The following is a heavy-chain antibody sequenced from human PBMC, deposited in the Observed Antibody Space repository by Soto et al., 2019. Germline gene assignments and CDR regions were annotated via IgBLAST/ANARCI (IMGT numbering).Heavy chain of an antibody. V-gene: IGHV3-30-3*01. CDR3: AREGIPIYAFDY. Sequence: GGSLRLSCAASGFTFSSYAMHWVRQAPGKGLEWVAVISYDGSNKYYAGSVKGRFTISRDNSKNTLYLQMNSLRAEDTAVYYCAREGIPIYAFDYWGQGTLVTVSS. J-gene: IGHJ4*02. D-gene: IGHD3-9*01. CDR1: GFTFSSYA. CDR2: ISYDGSNK.